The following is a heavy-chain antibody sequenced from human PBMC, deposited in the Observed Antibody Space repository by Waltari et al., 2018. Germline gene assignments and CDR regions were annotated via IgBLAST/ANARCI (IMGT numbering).Heavy chain of an antibody. CDR3: ARDRAGYGY. V-gene: IGHV3-7*01. CDR2: INRDGSEK. D-gene: IGHD5-18*01. CDR1: GLTFSSFW. J-gene: IGHJ4*02. Sequence: EVQLVESGGDLVQPGGSLRLSCAASGLTFSSFWTSWVRQAPGRGLEWVATINRDGSEKYYVDSVKGRFTVSRDNAKSSVHLQMNSLRGEDTAVYYCARDRAGYGYWGQGTLVTVSS.